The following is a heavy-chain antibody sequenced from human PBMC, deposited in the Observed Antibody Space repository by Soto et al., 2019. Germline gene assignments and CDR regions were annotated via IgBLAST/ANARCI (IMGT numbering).Heavy chain of an antibody. Sequence: GESLKISCGPSPYSFTSYWIVWVSRVPDKALDCLVIVYPGESEARYSPSFQGQVTISADKSISTASLQWRSLHASDTTIYSCAISSGWYFLSDYWGQGTLVTVSS. J-gene: IGHJ4*02. CDR2: VYPGESEA. D-gene: IGHD6-19*01. V-gene: IGHV5-51*01. CDR1: PYSFTSYW. CDR3: AISSGWYFLSDY.